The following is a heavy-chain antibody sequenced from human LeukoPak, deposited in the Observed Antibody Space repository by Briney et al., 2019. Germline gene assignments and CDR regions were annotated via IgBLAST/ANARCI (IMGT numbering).Heavy chain of an antibody. CDR2: ISNDGSIT. CDR3: AKSKSPYPMDYIFDF. Sequence: GGSLRLSCAASGFTFSSYGMHWVRQAPGKGLEWVAVISNDGSITKYGDSVKGRFTISRDNSKNTLYVQMNSLRTDDTAVYYCAKSKSPYPMDYIFDFWGQGTLVTVSS. J-gene: IGHJ4*02. V-gene: IGHV3-30*18. D-gene: IGHD4-11*01. CDR1: GFTFSSYG.